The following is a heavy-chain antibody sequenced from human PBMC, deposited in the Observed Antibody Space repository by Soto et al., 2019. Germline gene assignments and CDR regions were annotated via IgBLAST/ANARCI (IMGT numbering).Heavy chain of an antibody. V-gene: IGHV1-69*01. Sequence: SSVKVSCKSSGGTFSIYAISWVRQAPGQVLDGLGGIIPIFGTANYAQKLQGRVTITADESTSTAYMELSSLRSEDTAVYYCARGCSSTSCYMGPYYYYYGMDVWGQGTTVTVSS. CDR1: GGTFSIYA. CDR2: IIPIFGTA. D-gene: IGHD2-2*02. CDR3: ARGCSSTSCYMGPYYYYYGMDV. J-gene: IGHJ6*02.